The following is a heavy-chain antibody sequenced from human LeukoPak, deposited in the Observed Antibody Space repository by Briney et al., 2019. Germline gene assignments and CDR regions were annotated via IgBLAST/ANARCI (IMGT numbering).Heavy chain of an antibody. CDR2: ISTSGSTK. Sequence: GGSLRLSCAASGFTFSSYQMSWVRQAPGKGLEWVSYISTSGSTKYYADSVKGRFTISRDNAKNSLYLQMNSLRAEDTAVYYCAGAGFDYRGQGTLVTVSS. CDR3: AGAGFDY. CDR1: GFTFSSYQ. D-gene: IGHD4/OR15-4a*01. V-gene: IGHV3-48*03. J-gene: IGHJ4*02.